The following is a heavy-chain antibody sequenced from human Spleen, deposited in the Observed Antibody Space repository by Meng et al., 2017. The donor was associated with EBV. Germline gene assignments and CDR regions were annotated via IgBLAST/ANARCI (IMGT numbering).Heavy chain of an antibody. V-gene: IGHV3-30-3*01. D-gene: IGHD2/OR15-2a*01. J-gene: IGHJ5*02. CDR1: GFSFTTYA. CDR3: AIIPYSNA. Sequence: QVPLGEFWGGVVQPGRSLRLSCATSGFSFTTYAIHWVRQAPGKGLEWVAVISGDGNNKYFADSVRGRFTISRDTVKNTVYVQMNSLRPDDTAIYYCAIIPYSNAWGLGTLVTVSS. CDR2: ISGDGNNK.